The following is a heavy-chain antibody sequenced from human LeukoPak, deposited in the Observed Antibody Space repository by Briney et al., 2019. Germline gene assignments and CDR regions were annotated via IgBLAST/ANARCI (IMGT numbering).Heavy chain of an antibody. D-gene: IGHD6-19*01. CDR1: GFTFSSYA. V-gene: IGHV3-23*01. CDR2: ISGSGSST. CDR3: AKRSGYTTGWFFDF. Sequence: GGSLRLSCAASGFTFSSYAMSWVRQAPGKGLEWVSVISGSGSSTYYADSVKGRFTISRDNSKNTLFLQMNSLRAEDTAVFYCAKRSGYTTGWFFDFWGQGTLVTVSS. J-gene: IGHJ4*02.